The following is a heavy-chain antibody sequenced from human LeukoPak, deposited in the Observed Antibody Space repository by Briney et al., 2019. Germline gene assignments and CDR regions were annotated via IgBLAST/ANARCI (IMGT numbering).Heavy chain of an antibody. CDR1: GFTFSSYG. D-gene: IGHD2-8*01. CDR3: AKEADVLMVCAITLGY. J-gene: IGHJ4*02. V-gene: IGHV3-30*18. CDR2: ISYDGSNK. Sequence: GGSLRLSCAASGFTFSSYGMHWVRQAPGKGLEWVAVISYDGSNKYYADSVKGRFTISRDNSKNTLYLQMNSLRAEDTAVYYCAKEADVLMVCAITLGYWGQGTLVTVSS.